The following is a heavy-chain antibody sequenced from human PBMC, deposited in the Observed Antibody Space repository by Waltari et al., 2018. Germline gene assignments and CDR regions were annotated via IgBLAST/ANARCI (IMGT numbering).Heavy chain of an antibody. J-gene: IGHJ5*02. CDR2: IFFSGTT. CDR3: ARYYGNGEGWLDP. V-gene: IGHV4-39*07. D-gene: IGHD3-3*01. CDR1: GGSISSGSYY. Sequence: QLQLQESGPGLVKPSETLSLTCTVSGGSISSGSYYWGWIRQPPGKGLEVIGYIFFSGTTYYNLSLKSRVTMSVDTSRDQYSLSLRSVAAADTAVYYCARYYGNGEGWLDPWGQGTLVTVSS.